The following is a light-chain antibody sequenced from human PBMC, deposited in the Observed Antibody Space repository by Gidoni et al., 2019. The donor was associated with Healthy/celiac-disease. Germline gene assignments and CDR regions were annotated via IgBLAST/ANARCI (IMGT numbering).Light chain of an antibody. CDR3: QQSYSTPYT. CDR2: AAS. J-gene: IGKJ2*01. CDR1: QSISSY. Sequence: DIQMTQSPSSLSASVGDRVTITCRASQSISSYLNRYQQKPGKAPKLLIYAASSLQSWVQSRFSGSGSGTDFTLTISSLQPEDFATYYCQQSYSTPYTFGQGTRLEIK. V-gene: IGKV1-39*01.